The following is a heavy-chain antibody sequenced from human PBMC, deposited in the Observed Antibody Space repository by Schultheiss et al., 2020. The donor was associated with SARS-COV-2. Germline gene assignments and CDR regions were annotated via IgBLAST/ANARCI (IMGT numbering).Heavy chain of an antibody. D-gene: IGHD5-12*01. J-gene: IGHJ4*02. Sequence: SETLSLTCAVYGGSFSGYYWSWIRQPPGKGLEWIGEINHSGSTNYNPSLKSLVTISVDTSKNQFSLKLSSVTAADTAVYYCARANIVATAKVDYWGQGTLVTVSS. V-gene: IGHV4-34*01. CDR1: GGSFSGYY. CDR3: ARANIVATAKVDY. CDR2: INHSGST.